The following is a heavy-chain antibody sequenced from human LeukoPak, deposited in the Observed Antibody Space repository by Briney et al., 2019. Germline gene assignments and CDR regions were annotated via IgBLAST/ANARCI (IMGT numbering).Heavy chain of an antibody. J-gene: IGHJ5*02. CDR2: INHSGST. CDR3: ARDLLSVNGWFDP. CDR1: GGSFSGYY. Sequence: SETLSLTCAVYGGSFSGYYWSWIRQPPGKGLEWIGEINHSGSTNYNPSLKSRVTISVDTSKNQFSLKLSSVTAADTAVYYCARDLLSVNGWFDPWGQGTLVTVSS. D-gene: IGHD3-16*02. V-gene: IGHV4-34*01.